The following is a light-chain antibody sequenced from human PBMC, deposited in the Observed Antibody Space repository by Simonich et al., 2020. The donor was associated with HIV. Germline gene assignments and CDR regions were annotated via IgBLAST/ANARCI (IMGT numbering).Light chain of an antibody. V-gene: IGLV2-14*01. Sequence: QSALTQPASVSGSPGQSITISCTGTSSDVGGYNYVSWYQRPPGKAPKLMIYDVNTRASGVSNRFSGSKSGNTASLTISGLQAEDEADYYCTSHSSKSNVVFGGGTKLTVL. CDR2: DVN. J-gene: IGLJ2*01. CDR3: TSHSSKSNVV. CDR1: SSDVGGYNY.